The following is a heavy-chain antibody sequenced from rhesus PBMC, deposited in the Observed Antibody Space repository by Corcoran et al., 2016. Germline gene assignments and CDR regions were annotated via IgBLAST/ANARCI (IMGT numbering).Heavy chain of an antibody. J-gene: IGHJ5-2*02. CDR2: VDPEDGEA. V-gene: IGHV1-111*02. Sequence: EVKLVQSGAAVKKPGASVKISCKAPGSTFTAFYLHLVRQAPGKGLEWMGSVDPEDGEAIHAKKFQDRVTSNADTSTDKAYMELSSLRSEDTAVYYCATELLGYNSLDVWGRGVLVTVSS. D-gene: IGHD3-34*01. CDR1: GSTFTAFY. CDR3: ATELLGYNSLDV.